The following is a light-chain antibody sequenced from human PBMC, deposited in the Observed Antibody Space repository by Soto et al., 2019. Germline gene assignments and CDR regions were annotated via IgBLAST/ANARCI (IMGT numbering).Light chain of an antibody. Sequence: QPVLTQSPSASASLGASVKLTCTLSSGHSSYAIAWHQQQPEKGPRYLMKLSSDGSHSKGDGIPDRFSGSSSGAERYLTISSLQSEDEADYYCQTWDTGARVVFGGGTKADRP. J-gene: IGLJ2*01. V-gene: IGLV4-69*01. CDR2: LSSDGSH. CDR1: SGHSSYA. CDR3: QTWDTGARVV.